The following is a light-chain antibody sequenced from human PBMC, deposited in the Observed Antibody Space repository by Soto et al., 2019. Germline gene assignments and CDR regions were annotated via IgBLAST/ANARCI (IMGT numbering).Light chain of an antibody. CDR2: DVT. CDR3: CSYAGSYTLL. V-gene: IGLV2-11*01. J-gene: IGLJ3*02. CDR1: SSDVGAYNY. Sequence: QSVLTQPRSVSGSPGQSVTISCTGTSSDVGAYNYVSWYQQRPGRAPKLMIYDVTKRPSGVPDRFSASRSGNTASLTISGLQAEDEADYYCCSYAGSYTLLFGGGTKLTVL.